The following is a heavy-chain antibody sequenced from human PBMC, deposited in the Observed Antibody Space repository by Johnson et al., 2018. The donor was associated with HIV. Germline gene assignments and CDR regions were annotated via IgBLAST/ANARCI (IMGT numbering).Heavy chain of an antibody. CDR1: GFTFSSYA. CDR2: ISYDGSNK. CDR3: AREYSGWYGNAFDI. J-gene: IGHJ3*02. V-gene: IGHV3-30-3*01. D-gene: IGHD6-19*01. Sequence: QVQLMESGGGVVQPGRSLRLSCAASGFTFSSYAMHWVRQAPGKGLEWVAVISYDGSNKYYADSVKGRFTISRDNSKNTIYLQMNSLRDEDTGLYYCAREYSGWYGNAFDIWGQGTMVTVSS.